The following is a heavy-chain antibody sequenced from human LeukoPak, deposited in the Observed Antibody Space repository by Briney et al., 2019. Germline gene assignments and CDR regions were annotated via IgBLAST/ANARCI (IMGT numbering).Heavy chain of an antibody. CDR2: IIPILGIA. D-gene: IGHD5-18*01. CDR1: AGTFSSTA. Sequence: GSSVKVSCKACAGTFSSTAISWVRQAPGQGLEWMGRIIPILGIANYAQKFQGRVTITADKSTSTAYMELSSLRSEDTAVYYCAARGYSYSDFDYWGQGTLVTVSS. CDR3: AARGYSYSDFDY. J-gene: IGHJ4*02. V-gene: IGHV1-69*04.